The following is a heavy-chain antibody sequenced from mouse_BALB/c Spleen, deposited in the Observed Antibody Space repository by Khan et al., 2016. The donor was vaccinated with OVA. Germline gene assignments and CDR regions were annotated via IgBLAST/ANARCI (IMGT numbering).Heavy chain of an antibody. CDR1: GISITTGHYR. J-gene: IGHJ1*01. V-gene: IGHV3-5*02. D-gene: IGHD2-2*01. CDR2: LYYSGTI. Sequence: EVQLQESGPGLVKPSQTVSLTCTVTGISITTGHYRWSWIRQFPGNKLEWIGYLYYSGTITYNPSLTSRTTIPRDPSNNQFFLEMNSLTAEDKATSYCARGKGGYRYWYFDVWGAGTTVTVSS. CDR3: ARGKGGYRYWYFDV.